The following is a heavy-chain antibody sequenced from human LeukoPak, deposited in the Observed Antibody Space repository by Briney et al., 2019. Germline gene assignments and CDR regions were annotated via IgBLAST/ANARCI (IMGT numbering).Heavy chain of an antibody. J-gene: IGHJ4*02. V-gene: IGHV4-59*01. CDR1: GGSISGSY. CDR3: ARGIESYGDYGY. Sequence: PSETLSLTCTVSGGSISGSYWSWIRQPPGKGLEWIANMCNSGSTNYNPSLKSRVTISIDTSKNQFSLKLSSLTAADTAIYYCARGIESYGDYGYWGQGILVTVSS. D-gene: IGHD4-17*01. CDR2: MCNSGST.